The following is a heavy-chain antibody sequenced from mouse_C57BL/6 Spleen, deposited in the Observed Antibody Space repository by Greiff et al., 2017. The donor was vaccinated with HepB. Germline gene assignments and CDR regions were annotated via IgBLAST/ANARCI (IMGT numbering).Heavy chain of an antibody. J-gene: IGHJ2*01. Sequence: EVQLQQSGAELVRPGASVKLSCTASGFNIKDDYMHWVKQRPEQGLEWIGWIDPENGDTEYASKFQGKATITADTSSNTAYLQLSSLTSEDTAVNYCTTTTVVANYFDYWGQGTTLTVSS. CDR1: GFNIKDDY. CDR2: IDPENGDT. CDR3: TTTTVVANYFDY. D-gene: IGHD1-1*01. V-gene: IGHV14-4*01.